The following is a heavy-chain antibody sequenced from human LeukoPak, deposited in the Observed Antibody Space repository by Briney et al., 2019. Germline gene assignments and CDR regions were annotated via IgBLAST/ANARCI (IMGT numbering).Heavy chain of an antibody. Sequence: GGSLRLSCAASGFTFRNYVIHWVRQAPGKGLEWVAVTSSGLNVKLYADSVKGRFTISRDNSRSTLYLQMNSQRPEDTAIYYCAREGYYGSGSPPSLYFDYWGQGTLVTVSS. D-gene: IGHD3-10*01. CDR2: TSSGLNVK. CDR3: AREGYYGSGSPPSLYFDY. CDR1: GFTFRNYV. V-gene: IGHV3-30-3*01. J-gene: IGHJ4*02.